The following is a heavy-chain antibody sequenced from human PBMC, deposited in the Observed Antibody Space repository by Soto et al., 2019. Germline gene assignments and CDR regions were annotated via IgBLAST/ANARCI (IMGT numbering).Heavy chain of an antibody. CDR3: ARRFDFWSGSRSYYYGLDV. V-gene: IGHV5-51*01. J-gene: IGHJ6*02. CDR2: IYPGDSDT. Sequence: GESLKISCKGSGYSFTSYWIVWVRQMPGKGLEWMGIIYPGDSDTRYSPSFQGQVTISADKSISTAYLQWSSLKASDTAMYYCARRFDFWSGSRSYYYGLDVWGQGTTVTVSS. D-gene: IGHD3-3*01. CDR1: GYSFTSYW.